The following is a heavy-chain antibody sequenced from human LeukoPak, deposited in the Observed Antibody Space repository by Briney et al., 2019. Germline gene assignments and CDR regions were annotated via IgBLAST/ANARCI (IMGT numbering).Heavy chain of an antibody. Sequence: GGSLRLSCSASGFTFSTNSMHWARQAPGKGLEFVSAITSNGGSTCYADSVKGRFTISRDNSKNTLYLQMSSLRAEDTAVYYCVTVGMTSIWSYLRFDPRGQGTLVTVSS. CDR2: ITSNGGST. J-gene: IGHJ5*02. CDR3: VTVGMTSIWSYLRFDP. V-gene: IGHV3-64D*08. CDR1: GFTFSTNS. D-gene: IGHD1-26*01.